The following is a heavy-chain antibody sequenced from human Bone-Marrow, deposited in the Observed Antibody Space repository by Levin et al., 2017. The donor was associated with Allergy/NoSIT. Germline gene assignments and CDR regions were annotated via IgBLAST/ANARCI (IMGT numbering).Heavy chain of an antibody. V-gene: IGHV3-74*01. Sequence: GESLKISCAASGFTFSRHWMHWVRQAPGKGLVWVSRINSDGSSTTYADSVKGRFTISRDNAKNTLFLEMSSLRAEDSAVYYCAKVANDGNYGYYYGLDVWGQGTTVTVSS. CDR2: INSDGSST. CDR3: AKVANDGNYGYYYGLDV. CDR1: GFTFSRHW. D-gene: IGHD1-7*01. J-gene: IGHJ6*02.